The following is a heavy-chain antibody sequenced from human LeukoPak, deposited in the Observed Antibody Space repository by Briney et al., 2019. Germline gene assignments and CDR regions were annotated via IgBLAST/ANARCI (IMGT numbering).Heavy chain of an antibody. CDR1: GFTFSSYS. V-gene: IGHV3-21*01. CDR3: ARDIVVVPAAMPAFHWFDP. CDR2: ISSSSLYI. Sequence: AGGSLRLSCATSGFTFSSYSMNWVRQAPGKALEWVSSISSSSLYIYYADSVRGRFTISRDNAKSSLYLQMNSLRAEDTAVYYCARDIVVVPAAMPAFHWFDPWGQGTLVTVSS. D-gene: IGHD2-2*01. J-gene: IGHJ5*02.